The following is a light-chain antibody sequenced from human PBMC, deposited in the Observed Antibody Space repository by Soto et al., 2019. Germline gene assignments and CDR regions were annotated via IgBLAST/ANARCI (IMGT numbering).Light chain of an antibody. CDR3: ETWDSNVWV. V-gene: IGLV4-60*03. CDR1: SGHGNYM. CDR2: LEGSGSY. Sequence: QSVLTQSSSASASLGSSVKLTCTLSSGHGNYMIAWHQQQPGRAPRYLMKLEGSGSYNKGSGVPDRFLGSSSGADRYLTISNLQSEDEADYYCETWDSNVWVFGGGTKLTVL. J-gene: IGLJ3*02.